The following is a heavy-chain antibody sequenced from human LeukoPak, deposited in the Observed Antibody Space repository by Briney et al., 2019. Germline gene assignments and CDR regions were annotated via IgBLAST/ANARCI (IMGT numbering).Heavy chain of an antibody. Sequence: GGSLRLSCAASGFTFSSYAMHWVRQAPGKGLEWVAVISYDGSNKYYADSAKGRFTISRDNSKNTLYLQMNSLRAEDTAVYYCARDPTGYCSGGSCYSGETYYFDYWGQGTLVTVSS. CDR3: ARDPTGYCSGGSCYSGETYYFDY. CDR2: ISYDGSNK. D-gene: IGHD2-15*01. CDR1: GFTFSSYA. V-gene: IGHV3-30*04. J-gene: IGHJ4*02.